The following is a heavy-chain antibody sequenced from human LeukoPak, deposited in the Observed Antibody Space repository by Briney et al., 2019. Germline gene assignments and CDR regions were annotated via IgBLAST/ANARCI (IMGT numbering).Heavy chain of an antibody. Sequence: LRLSCAASGFTFSTYAMSWVRQAPGKGLERIGYIYHSGSTYYNPSLKSRVTISVDRSENQFSLKLSSVTAADTAVYYCARDRGYSYGFDYWGQGTLVTVSS. D-gene: IGHD5-18*01. J-gene: IGHJ4*02. V-gene: IGHV4-30-2*01. CDR2: IYHSGST. CDR3: ARDRGYSYGFDY. CDR1: GFTFSTYA.